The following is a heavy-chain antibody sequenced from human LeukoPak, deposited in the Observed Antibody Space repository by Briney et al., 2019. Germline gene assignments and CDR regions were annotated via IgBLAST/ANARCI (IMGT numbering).Heavy chain of an antibody. CDR2: ISASGGSS. Sequence: GGSLRLSCAASGFTFSNYAIDWVRQALGKGLEWVSAISASGGSSYYADSVRDRFTISRDNSKNMLYLKMSSLRAEDTAVYYCAKEMALGIAVAGFFDFWGQGTLVTVSS. D-gene: IGHD6-19*01. CDR3: AKEMALGIAVAGFFDF. CDR1: GFTFSNYA. J-gene: IGHJ4*02. V-gene: IGHV3-23*01.